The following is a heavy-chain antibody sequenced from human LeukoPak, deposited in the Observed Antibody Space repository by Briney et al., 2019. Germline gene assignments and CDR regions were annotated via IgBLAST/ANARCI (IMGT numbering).Heavy chain of an antibody. CDR1: GGSISSSSYY. Sequence: PSETLSLTCTVSGGSISSSSYYWGWIRQPPGKGLEWIGSIYYSGSTYYNPSLKSRVTISVDTSKNQFSLKLSSVTAADTAVYYCAMRERDFWSGYYPYAYFDYWGQGTLVTVSS. D-gene: IGHD3-3*01. CDR3: AMRERDFWSGYYPYAYFDY. V-gene: IGHV4-39*01. CDR2: IYYSGST. J-gene: IGHJ4*02.